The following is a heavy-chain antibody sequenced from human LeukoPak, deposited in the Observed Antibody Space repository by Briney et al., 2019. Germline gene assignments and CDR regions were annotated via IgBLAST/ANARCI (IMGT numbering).Heavy chain of an antibody. CDR1: GFTFSSYS. CDR2: ISSSSSYI. CDR3: ARDRVDSGYDSDYHYGMDV. J-gene: IGHJ6*02. V-gene: IGHV3-21*01. Sequence: GGSLRLSCAASGFTFSSYSMNWVRQAPGKGLEWVSSISSSSSYIYYADSVKGRFTISRDNAKNSLYLQMNSLRAEDTAVYYCARDRVDSGYDSDYHYGMDVWGQGTTVTVSS. D-gene: IGHD5-12*01.